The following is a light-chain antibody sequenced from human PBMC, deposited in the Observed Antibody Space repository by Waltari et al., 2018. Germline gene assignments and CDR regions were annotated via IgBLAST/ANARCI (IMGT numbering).Light chain of an antibody. CDR3: QHYVRLPAT. V-gene: IGKV3-20*01. Sequence: EIVLPQSPGTLSLSPGESATLSCRASPSVSRTLAWYQQKPGQAPKLLIYGASIRATGIPDRFTGSGSGTDFSLTISSLEPEDFAIYFCQHYVRLPATFGQGTKVEIK. CDR2: GAS. J-gene: IGKJ1*01. CDR1: PSVSRT.